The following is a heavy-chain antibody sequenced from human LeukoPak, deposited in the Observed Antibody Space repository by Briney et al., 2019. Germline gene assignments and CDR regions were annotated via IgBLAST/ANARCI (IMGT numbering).Heavy chain of an antibody. CDR1: GLTVSSYA. V-gene: IGHV3-23*01. J-gene: IGHJ4*02. Sequence: PGGSLTLSCAPSGLTVSSYAMSWVRQAPGGGLGWVSAISGSGGRTYYADSVKWRFTISRDNSKNTLYLQMNSLRAEDTAVYYCAKVEGGYYGSGSYLVNYFDYWGQGTLVTVSS. D-gene: IGHD3-10*01. CDR3: AKVEGGYYGSGSYLVNYFDY. CDR2: ISGSGGRT.